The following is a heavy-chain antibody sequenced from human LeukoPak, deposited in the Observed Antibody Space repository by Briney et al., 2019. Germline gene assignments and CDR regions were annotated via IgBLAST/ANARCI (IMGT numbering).Heavy chain of an antibody. J-gene: IGHJ4*02. Sequence: GGSLRLSCAASGFTFSNAWMSWVRQAPGKGLEWVGRIKSKTDGGTTDYAAPVKGRFTISRDDSKNTLYLQMNSLKTEDTAVYYCTTDQEGVVTAFDYWGRGTLVTVSS. CDR2: IKSKTDGGTT. V-gene: IGHV3-15*01. CDR3: TTDQEGVVTAFDY. D-gene: IGHD2-21*02. CDR1: GFTFSNAW.